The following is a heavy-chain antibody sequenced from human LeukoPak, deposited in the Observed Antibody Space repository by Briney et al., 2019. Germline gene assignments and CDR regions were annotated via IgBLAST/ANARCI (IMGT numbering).Heavy chain of an antibody. CDR2: LYYSGST. D-gene: IGHD3-9*01. CDR1: GFTFSSYS. Sequence: GSLRLSCAASGFTFSSYSMNWIRQPPGKGLEWIGSLYYSGSTYYNPSLKSRVTISVDTSKNQFSLKLGSVTAADTAVYYCARGGYDILTGYWHWFDPWGQGTLVTVSS. CDR3: ARGGYDILTGYWHWFDP. V-gene: IGHV4-39*01. J-gene: IGHJ5*02.